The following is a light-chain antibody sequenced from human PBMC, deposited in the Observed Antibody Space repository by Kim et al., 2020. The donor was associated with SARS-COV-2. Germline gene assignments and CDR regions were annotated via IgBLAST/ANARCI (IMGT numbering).Light chain of an antibody. CDR1: SSDVGGYNY. Sequence: QSALTQPPSASGSPGQSVTISCTGTSSDVGGYNYVSWYQQHPGKAPKLMIYEVSKRPSGVPDRFSGSKSGNTASLTVSGLQAEDEADYYCSSYAGSKTGVFGGGAQLAVL. CDR2: EVS. CDR3: SSYAGSKTGV. J-gene: IGLJ3*02. V-gene: IGLV2-8*01.